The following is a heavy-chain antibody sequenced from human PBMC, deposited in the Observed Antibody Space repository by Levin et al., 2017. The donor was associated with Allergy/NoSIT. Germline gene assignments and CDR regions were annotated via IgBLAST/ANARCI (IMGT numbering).Heavy chain of an antibody. Sequence: GGSLRLSCKASGYTFTGQYMYWVRQAPGQGLELMGWINPNSGGTNYVQKFQGRVTMTRDTSISTLYMELRRLRSDETAIYYCAREIAAASTSHFYGMDVWGQGTTVTVSS. V-gene: IGHV1-2*02. D-gene: IGHD6-13*01. CDR1: GYTFTGQY. J-gene: IGHJ6*02. CDR2: INPNSGGT. CDR3: AREIAAASTSHFYGMDV.